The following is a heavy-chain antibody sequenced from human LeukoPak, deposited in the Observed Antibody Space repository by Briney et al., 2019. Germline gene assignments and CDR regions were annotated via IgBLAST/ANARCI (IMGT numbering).Heavy chain of an antibody. Sequence: SETLSLTCAVSGGSISSSNWWSWVRQPPGKGLEWIGEIYHSGSTNYNPSLKSRVTISVDKSKNQFSLKLSSVTAADTAVYYCARDPGTARLDGDAFDIWGQGTMVTVPS. V-gene: IGHV4-4*02. J-gene: IGHJ3*02. CDR3: ARDPGTARLDGDAFDI. CDR2: IYHSGST. CDR1: GGSISSSNW. D-gene: IGHD6-6*01.